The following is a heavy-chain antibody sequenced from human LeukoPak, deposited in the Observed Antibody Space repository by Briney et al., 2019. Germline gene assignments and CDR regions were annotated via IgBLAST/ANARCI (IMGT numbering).Heavy chain of an antibody. V-gene: IGHV4-34*01. CDR1: GESFSGYY. J-gene: IGHJ4*02. Sequence: PSETLSLTCAVYGESFSGYYWSWIRQPPGKGLEWIGEINHSGSTNYNPSLKSRVTISVDTSKNQSSLKLSSVTAADTAVYYCARALYGGDDYWGQGTLVTVSS. CDR3: ARALYGGDDY. CDR2: INHSGST. D-gene: IGHD4-23*01.